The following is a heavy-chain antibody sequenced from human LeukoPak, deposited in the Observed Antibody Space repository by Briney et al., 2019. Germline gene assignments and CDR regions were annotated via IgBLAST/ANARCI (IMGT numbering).Heavy chain of an antibody. D-gene: IGHD5-12*01. CDR1: GFPFSSFE. CDR2: ISTSGGTT. Sequence: GGSLRLSCEASGFPFSSFEMNWVRQAPGQGLEWVAYISTSGGTTYYPDSVKGRFTISRDNAENSVYLEMNSLRVEDTAVYYCARDFGIVDNRFDYWGQGALVTVSS. CDR3: ARDFGIVDNRFDY. J-gene: IGHJ4*02. V-gene: IGHV3-48*03.